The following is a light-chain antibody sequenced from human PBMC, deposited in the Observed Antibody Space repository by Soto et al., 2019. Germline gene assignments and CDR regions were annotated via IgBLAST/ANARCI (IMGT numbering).Light chain of an antibody. V-gene: IGKV3-15*01. CDR3: QQYNNWPPYT. CDR1: QSVSSN. J-gene: IGKJ2*01. CDR2: GAS. Sequence: EIVMTQSPATLSVSPGERATLSCRASQSVSSNFAWYQQKPGQAPRLLIYGASTRATCIPARFSGSGSGTEFTLTTSSLQSADFAVYYCQQYNNWPPYTFGQGTKLEIK.